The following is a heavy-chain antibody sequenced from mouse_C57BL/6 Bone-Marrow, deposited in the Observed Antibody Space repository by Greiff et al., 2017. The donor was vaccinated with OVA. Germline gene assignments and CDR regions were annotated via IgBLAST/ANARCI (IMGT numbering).Heavy chain of an antibody. CDR3: ARSDYDYFDY. D-gene: IGHD2-4*01. J-gene: IGHJ2*01. CDR1: GFTFSDYG. CDR2: ISSGSSTI. Sequence: EVQVVESGGGLVKPGGSLKLSCAASGFTFSDYGMHWVRQAPEKGLEWVAYISSGSSTIYYADTVKGRFTISRDNAKNTLFLQMTSLMSEDTAMYYCARSDYDYFDYWCQGTTLTVSS. V-gene: IGHV5-17*01.